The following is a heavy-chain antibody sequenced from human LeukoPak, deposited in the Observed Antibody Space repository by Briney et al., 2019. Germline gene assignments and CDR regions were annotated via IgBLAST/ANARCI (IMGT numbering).Heavy chain of an antibody. CDR2: ISWNSGSI. D-gene: IGHD2-2*01. CDR1: GFTFDDYA. V-gene: IGHV3-9*01. Sequence: GRSLRLSCAASGFTFDDYAMHWVRQAPGKGLEWVSGISWNSGSIGYADSVKGRFTISRDNSKNTLYLQMNSLRAEDTAVYYCAKGFRYCSSTSCYFWGWPSLVDVWGKGTTVTVSS. CDR3: AKGFRYCSSTSCYFWGWPSLVDV. J-gene: IGHJ6*04.